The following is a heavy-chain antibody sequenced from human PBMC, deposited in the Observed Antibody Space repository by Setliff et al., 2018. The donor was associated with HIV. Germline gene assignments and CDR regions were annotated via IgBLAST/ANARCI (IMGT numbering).Heavy chain of an antibody. J-gene: IGHJ4*02. CDR3: MRGRSITIFGVAYFDF. CDR1: GYSISTAYY. D-gene: IGHD3-3*01. Sequence: TSETLSLTCAVSGYSISTAYYWGWIRQPPGKGLEWIGSVYHSGTTYYNPSLKSRVTISVDMSNNQFSLKMTSVTAADTAVYYCMRGRSITIFGVAYFDFWGQGTQVTVSS. V-gene: IGHV4-38-2*01. CDR2: VYHSGTT.